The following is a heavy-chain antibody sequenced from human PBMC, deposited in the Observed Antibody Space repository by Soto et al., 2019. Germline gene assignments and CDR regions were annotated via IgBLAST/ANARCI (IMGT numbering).Heavy chain of an antibody. Sequence: QVQLQESGPGLVKPSETLSLTCTVSGGSISSYYWSWIRQPPGKGLEWIGYIYYSGSTNYNPSLKIRVTISVDTSKNQFSLKLSSVTAADTAVYYCARAKAPLYSSSWHWFDPWGQGTLVTVSS. J-gene: IGHJ5*02. D-gene: IGHD6-13*01. CDR1: GGSISSYY. V-gene: IGHV4-59*08. CDR2: IYYSGST. CDR3: ARAKAPLYSSSWHWFDP.